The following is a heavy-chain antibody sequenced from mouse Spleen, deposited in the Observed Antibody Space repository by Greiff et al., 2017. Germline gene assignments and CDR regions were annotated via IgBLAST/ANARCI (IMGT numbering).Heavy chain of an antibody. J-gene: IGHJ3*01. D-gene: IGHD2-3*01. CDR2: ISDGGSHT. CDR1: GFTFSDYY. CDR3: AREERRWLLRAWFAY. V-gene: IGHV5-4*02. Sequence: EVKLVESGGGLVKPGGSLKLSCAASGFTFSDYYMYWVRQTPEKRLEWVATISDGGSHTYYPDSVKGRFTISRDNAKNNLYLQMSSLKSEDTTMYYCAREERRWLLRAWFAYWGQGTLVTVSA.